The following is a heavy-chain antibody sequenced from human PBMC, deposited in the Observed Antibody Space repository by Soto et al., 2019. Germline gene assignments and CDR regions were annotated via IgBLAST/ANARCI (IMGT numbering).Heavy chain of an antibody. J-gene: IGHJ3*01. V-gene: IGHV3-7*04. Sequence: EVQLVESGGGLVQSGGSLRLSCEASEFSFITYWMNWVRQAPGKGLEWLASIKEDGSEKQYVDSVKGRFTISRDNAKNSLYMQMNRLSEGGMAVYFCVRAISGSLALWGQGAVVIASS. CDR2: IKEDGSEK. CDR3: VRAISGSLAL. D-gene: IGHD3-16*02. CDR1: EFSFITYW.